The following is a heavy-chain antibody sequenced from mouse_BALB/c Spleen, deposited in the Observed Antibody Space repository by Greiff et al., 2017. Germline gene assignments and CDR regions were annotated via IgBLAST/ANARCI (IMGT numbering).Heavy chain of an antibody. CDR2: ISSGGSYT. D-gene: IGHD2-14*01. CDR3: ARAYYRYDWYFDV. Sequence: EVKLMESGGGLVKPGGSLKLSCAASGFTFSSYAMSWVRQSPEKRLEWVAEISSGGSYTYYPDTVTGRFTISRDNAKNTLYLEMSSLRSEDTAMYYCARAYYRYDWYFDVWGAGTTVTVSS. V-gene: IGHV5-9-4*01. CDR1: GFTFSSYA. J-gene: IGHJ1*01.